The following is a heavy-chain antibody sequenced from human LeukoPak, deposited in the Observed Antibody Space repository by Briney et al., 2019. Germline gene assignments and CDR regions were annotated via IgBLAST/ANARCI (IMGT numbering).Heavy chain of an antibody. V-gene: IGHV3-21*01. CDR1: GFTFSNSW. D-gene: IGHD2-15*01. Sequence: GGSLRLSCAASGFTFSNSWMHWVRQPPGKGLEWVSSISSSSSYIYYADSVKGRFTISRDNAKNSLYLQMNSLRADDTAVYYCARETYCSGGSCYKGNAFDIWGQGTMVTVSS. J-gene: IGHJ3*02. CDR2: ISSSSSYI. CDR3: ARETYCSGGSCYKGNAFDI.